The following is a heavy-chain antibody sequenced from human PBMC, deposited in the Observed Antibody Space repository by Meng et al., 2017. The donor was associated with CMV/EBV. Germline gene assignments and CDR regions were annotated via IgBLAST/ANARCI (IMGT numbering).Heavy chain of an antibody. V-gene: IGHV3-21*01. D-gene: IGHD3-22*01. Sequence: GESLKISCAASGFTFSSYSMNWVRQAPGKGLEWVSSISSSSSYIYYADSVKGRFTISRDNAKNSLYLQMNSLRAEDTAVYYCAKEKDCSTMNCYYFDYWGQGTLVTVSS. CDR3: AKEKDCSTMNCYYFDY. CDR1: GFTFSSYS. J-gene: IGHJ4*02. CDR2: ISSSSSYI.